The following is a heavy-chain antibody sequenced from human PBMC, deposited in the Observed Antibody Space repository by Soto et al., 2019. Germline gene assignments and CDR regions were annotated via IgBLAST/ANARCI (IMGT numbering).Heavy chain of an antibody. J-gene: IGHJ4*02. CDR1: GGSISGYY. D-gene: IGHD3-10*01. Sequence: SETLSLTCTVSGGSISGYYWCWIRQPPGKGLDYIGYIYSSGSTNYSPSLKSRVIISVDTSKNQFSLKLTSVTAADTAVYYCARAPRSGPFDYWGQGALVTVSS. CDR2: IYSSGST. CDR3: ARAPRSGPFDY. V-gene: IGHV4-4*08.